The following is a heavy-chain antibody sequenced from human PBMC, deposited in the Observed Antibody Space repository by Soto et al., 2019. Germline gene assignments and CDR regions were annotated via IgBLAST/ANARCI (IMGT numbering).Heavy chain of an antibody. CDR2: INPDSGGT. CDR1: GYTFTGYY. V-gene: IGHV1-2*04. D-gene: IGHD6-19*01. Sequence: ASVKVSCKAYGYTFTGYYMHWVRQAPGQGLEWMGWINPDSGGTNYAQKFQGWVTMTRDTSISTAYMELSRLRSEDTAVYYCATANSHWLVRSGFDYWGQGTLVTVSS. CDR3: ATANSHWLVRSGFDY. J-gene: IGHJ4*02.